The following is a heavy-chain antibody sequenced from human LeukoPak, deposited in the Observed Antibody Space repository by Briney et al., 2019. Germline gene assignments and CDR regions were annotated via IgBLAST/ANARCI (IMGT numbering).Heavy chain of an antibody. CDR3: ARQVGWFDP. V-gene: IGHV6-1*01. D-gene: IGHD2-2*01. CDR2: TYYKSKWYN. Sequence: SQTLSLTCAIYGDSVSSNSGAWNWIRQSPSRGLEWLGRTYYKSKWYNDYAVSVKSRITINPDTSKNQFSLQLNSVTPDDTAVYYCARQVGWFDPWGQGTLVTVSS. J-gene: IGHJ5*02. CDR1: GDSVSSNSGA.